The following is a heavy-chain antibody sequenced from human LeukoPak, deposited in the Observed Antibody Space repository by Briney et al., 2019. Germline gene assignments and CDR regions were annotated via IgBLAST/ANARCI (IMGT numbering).Heavy chain of an antibody. CDR2: ISASGNT. CDR3: ARATVADYYFDY. J-gene: IGHJ4*02. CDR1: GGSITSYY. Sequence: SETLSLTCSVSGGSITSYYWTWVRQPAGKGLEWIGRISASGNTNYNPSLESRVTLSVDTSKNQFSLRLMSVTAADTAVYYCARATVADYYFDYWGQGTLVTVSS. D-gene: IGHD2-15*01. V-gene: IGHV4-4*07.